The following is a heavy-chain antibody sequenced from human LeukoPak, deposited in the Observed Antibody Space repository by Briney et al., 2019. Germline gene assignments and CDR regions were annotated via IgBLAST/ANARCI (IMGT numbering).Heavy chain of an antibody. V-gene: IGHV3-7*04. CDR3: TRVGYIDEGIDY. D-gene: IGHD5-24*01. Sequence: GGSLRLSCAASGFTFGSYWMTWVRQAPGKGLEWVANIKEDGSQKYYVDSVKGRFTISRDNAKNSLYLQMNSLRAEDTAIYYCTRVGYIDEGIDYWGQGTLVTVSS. CDR2: IKEDGSQK. CDR1: GFTFGSYW. J-gene: IGHJ4*02.